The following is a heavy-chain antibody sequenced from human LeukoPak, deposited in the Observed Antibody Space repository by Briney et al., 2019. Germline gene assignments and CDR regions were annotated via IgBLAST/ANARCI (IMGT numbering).Heavy chain of an antibody. J-gene: IGHJ4*02. CDR1: GFTFSSYS. Sequence: GGSLRLSCAASGFTFSSYSMNWVRQAPGKGLEWVSYISSSSSTIYYADSVKGRFTISRDNAKNSLYLQMNSLRDEDTAVYYCARERYYYDSSGFDYWGQGTLVTVSS. V-gene: IGHV3-48*02. D-gene: IGHD3-22*01. CDR2: ISSSSSTI. CDR3: ARERYYYDSSGFDY.